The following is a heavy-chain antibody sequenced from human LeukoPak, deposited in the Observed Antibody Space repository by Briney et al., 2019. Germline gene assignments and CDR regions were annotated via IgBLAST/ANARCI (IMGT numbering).Heavy chain of an antibody. D-gene: IGHD5-24*01. V-gene: IGHV3-30*04. CDR2: LSYDGTSE. J-gene: IGHJ4*02. CDR1: GFIFSNYA. CDR3: ARDRRDGNNLAYHFDC. Sequence: GGSLRLSCAGSGFIFSNYAMHWVRQAPGKGLEWVAILSYDGTSEYYADSVRGRFTISRDNSKNTLYLQMNSLRDEDTSLYYCARDRRDGNNLAYHFDCWGQGTLVTVSS.